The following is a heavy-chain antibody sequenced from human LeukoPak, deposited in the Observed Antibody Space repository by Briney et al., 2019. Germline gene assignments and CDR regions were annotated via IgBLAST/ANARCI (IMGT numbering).Heavy chain of an antibody. CDR1: EFTVSSNY. J-gene: IGHJ5*02. D-gene: IGHD6-19*01. Sequence: GGSLRLSCAASEFTVSSNYMSWVRQAPGKGLEWVSVIYSGGSTYYADSVKGRFTISRDNSKNTVYLQMNSLRAEDTAVYYCARDPYSSGFNWFDAWGQGTLVTVSS. V-gene: IGHV3-66*01. CDR3: ARDPYSSGFNWFDA. CDR2: IYSGGST.